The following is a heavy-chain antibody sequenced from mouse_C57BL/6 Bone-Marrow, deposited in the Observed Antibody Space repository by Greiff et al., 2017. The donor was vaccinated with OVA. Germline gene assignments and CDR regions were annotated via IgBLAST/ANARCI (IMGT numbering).Heavy chain of an antibody. J-gene: IGHJ3*01. CDR3: ARILRDAY. CDR2: ISSGSSTI. V-gene: IGHV5-17*01. Sequence: EVQVVESGGGLVKPGGSLKLSCAASGFTFSDYGMHWVRQAPEKGLEWVAYISSGSSTIYYADTVKGRFTISRDNAKNTLFLHMTSLRSEDTAMYYCARILRDAYWGQGTLVTVSA. CDR1: GFTFSDYG.